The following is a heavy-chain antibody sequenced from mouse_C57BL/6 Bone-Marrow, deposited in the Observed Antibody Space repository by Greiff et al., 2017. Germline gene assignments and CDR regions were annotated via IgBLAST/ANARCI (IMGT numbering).Heavy chain of an antibody. Sequence: VQLQQSGPGLVKPSQSLSLTCSVTGYSITSGYYWNWIRQFPGNKLEWMGYISYDGSNNYNPSLKNRISITRDTSKNQFFLKLNSVTTEDTATYYCAISSTVVAYYYAMDYWGQGTSVTVSS. CDR2: ISYDGSN. V-gene: IGHV3-6*01. CDR3: AISSTVVAYYYAMDY. J-gene: IGHJ4*01. D-gene: IGHD1-1*01. CDR1: GYSITSGYY.